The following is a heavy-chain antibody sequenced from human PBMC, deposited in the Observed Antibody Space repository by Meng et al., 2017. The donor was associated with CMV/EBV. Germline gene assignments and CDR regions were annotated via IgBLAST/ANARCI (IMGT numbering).Heavy chain of an antibody. CDR1: GFTFSSYS. CDR2: ISSSSSYI. D-gene: IGHD6-19*01. V-gene: IGHV3-21*01. CDR3: ARDGGYSSGWYPPQLSYYYYYGMDV. Sequence: GGSLRLSCAASGFTFSSYSMNWVRQAPGKGLEWVSSISSSSSYIYYADSVKSRFTISRDNAKNSLYLQMNSLRAEDTAVYYCARDGGYSSGWYPPQLSYYYYYGMDVWGQGTTVTVSS. J-gene: IGHJ6*02.